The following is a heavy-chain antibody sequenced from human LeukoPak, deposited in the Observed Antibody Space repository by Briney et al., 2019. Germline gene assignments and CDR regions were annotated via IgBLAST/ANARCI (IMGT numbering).Heavy chain of an antibody. Sequence: GASVKVSCTASGYTFTSDGISSVRQAPGQGLEWMGWISAYNGNTNYAQKLQGRVTMTTDTSTSTAYMELRSLSSDDTAVYYCARDFGWGIRGEGKFDPWGQGTLVTVSS. V-gene: IGHV1-18*01. D-gene: IGHD3-10*01. CDR2: ISAYNGNT. CDR1: GYTFTSDG. J-gene: IGHJ5*02. CDR3: ARDFGWGIRGEGKFDP.